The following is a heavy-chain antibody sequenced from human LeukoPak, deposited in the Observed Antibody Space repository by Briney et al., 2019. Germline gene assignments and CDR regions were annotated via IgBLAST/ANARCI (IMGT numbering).Heavy chain of an antibody. CDR3: ARGRIVGATFDYYYMDV. V-gene: IGHV3-21*04. J-gene: IGHJ6*03. CDR2: ICSSSSYI. CDR1: GFTFSSYS. Sequence: GGSLRLSCAASGFTFSSYSMNWVRQAPGKRLEWDSSICSSSSYIYYANSAKGRFTISRDNAKDSLYLQMNSLRSDDTAVYYCARGRIVGATFDYYYMDVWGKGTTVTVSS. D-gene: IGHD1-26*01.